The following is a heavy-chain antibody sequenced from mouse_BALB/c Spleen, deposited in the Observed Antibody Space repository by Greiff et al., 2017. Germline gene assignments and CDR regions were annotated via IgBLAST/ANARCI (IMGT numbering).Heavy chain of an antibody. J-gene: IGHJ2*01. V-gene: IGHV14-1*02. CDR1: GFNIKDYY. CDR3: ASRYGSSPFDY. CDR2: IDPENGNT. Sequence: VQLQQSGAELVRPGALVKLSCKAPGFNIKDYYMHWVKQRPEQGLEWIGWIDPENGNTIYDPKFQGKASITADTSSNTAYLQLSSLTSEDTAVYYCASRYGSSPFDYWGQGTTLTVSS. D-gene: IGHD1-1*01.